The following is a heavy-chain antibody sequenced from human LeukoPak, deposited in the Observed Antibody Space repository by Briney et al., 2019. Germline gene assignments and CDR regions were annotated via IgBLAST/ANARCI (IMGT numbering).Heavy chain of an antibody. CDR1: GFTFSSYA. V-gene: IGHV3-30*04. J-gene: IGHJ4*02. CDR3: ARATYGSGSYYFDY. Sequence: PGGSLRLSCAASGFTFSSYAMHWVRQAPGKGLEWVAVISYDGSNKYYADSVKGRFTISRDNSKNTLYLQMNNLRAEDTAVYYCARATYGSGSYYFDYWGQGTLVTVSS. D-gene: IGHD3-10*01. CDR2: ISYDGSNK.